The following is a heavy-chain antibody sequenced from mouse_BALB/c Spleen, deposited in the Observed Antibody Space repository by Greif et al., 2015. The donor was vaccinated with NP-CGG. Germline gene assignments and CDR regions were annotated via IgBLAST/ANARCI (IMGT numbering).Heavy chain of an antibody. CDR1: GFTFSSYA. CDR2: ISSGGSYT. CDR3: AREELGREAWFAY. J-gene: IGHJ3*01. D-gene: IGHD4-1*01. V-gene: IGHV5-9-3*01. Sequence: EVQVVESGGGLVKPGGSLKLSCAASGFTFSSYAMSWVRQTPEKRLEWVATISSGGSYTYYPDSVKGRFTISRDNAKNPLYLQMSSLRSEDTAMYYCAREELGREAWFAYWGQGTLVTVSA.